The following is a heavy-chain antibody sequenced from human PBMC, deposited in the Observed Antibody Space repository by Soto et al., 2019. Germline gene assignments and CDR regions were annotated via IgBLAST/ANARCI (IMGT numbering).Heavy chain of an antibody. D-gene: IGHD2-2*01. J-gene: IGHJ6*02. CDR2: ISYDGSNK. CDR1: GFTFSSYG. V-gene: IGHV3-30*18. Sequence: QVQLVESGGGVVQPGRSLRLSCAASGFTFSSYGMHWVRQAPGKGLEWVAVISYDGSNKYYADSVKGRFTISRDNSKNTLYQQMNSLRAEDTAVYYCAKDREYQQLWDEYYCGMDVWGQGTTVTVSS. CDR3: AKDREYQQLWDEYYCGMDV.